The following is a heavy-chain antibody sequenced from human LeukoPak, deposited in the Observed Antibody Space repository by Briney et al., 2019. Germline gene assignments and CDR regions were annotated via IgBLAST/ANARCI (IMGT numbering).Heavy chain of an antibody. CDR3: ARGARDTAMVRGNYFDY. V-gene: IGHV3-7*03. J-gene: IGHJ4*02. CDR2: IKQGGSEK. CDR1: GFTFSSYW. D-gene: IGHD5-18*01. Sequence: GGSLRLSCAASGFTFSSYWMSWVRQAPGKGLEWVANIKQGGSEKYYVDSVKGRFTISRDNAKNSLYLQMNSLRAEDTAVYYCARGARDTAMVRGNYFDYWGQGTLVTVSS.